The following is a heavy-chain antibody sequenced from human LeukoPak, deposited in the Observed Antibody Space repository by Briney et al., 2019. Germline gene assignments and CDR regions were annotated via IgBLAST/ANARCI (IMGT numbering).Heavy chain of an antibody. CDR2: ISAYNGNT. Sequence: ASVTVSCKASGYTFTSYGISWVRQAPGQGLEWMGWISAYNGNTNYAQKLQGRVTMTTDTSTSTAYMELRSLRSDDTAVYYCVRFPYGSGIVDVWGKGTTVTVSS. D-gene: IGHD3-10*01. CDR1: GYTFTSYG. V-gene: IGHV1-18*01. J-gene: IGHJ6*04. CDR3: VRFPYGSGIVDV.